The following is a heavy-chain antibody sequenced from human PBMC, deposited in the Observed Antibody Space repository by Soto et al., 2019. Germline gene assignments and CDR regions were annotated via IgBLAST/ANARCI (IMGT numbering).Heavy chain of an antibody. CDR1: GFTLRSHR. Sequence: EVQLVESGGGLVQPGGSLRVSCAASGFTLRSHRIHWVRQAPGKGLEWVSRIDTDGGGTSYADSVKGRFTISTDNAKNTVSLQMNDLRAEDTALYYCAPVFDLWCQGTLVTVS. J-gene: IGHJ4*02. CDR2: IDTDGGGT. V-gene: IGHV3-74*01. CDR3: APVFDL.